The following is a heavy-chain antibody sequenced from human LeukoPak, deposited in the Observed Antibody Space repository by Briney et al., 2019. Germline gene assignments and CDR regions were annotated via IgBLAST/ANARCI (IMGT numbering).Heavy chain of an antibody. V-gene: IGHV1-69*13. D-gene: IGHD2-2*01. CDR2: IIPIFGTA. Sequence: ASVKVSCKASGGTFSSYAISWVRQAPGQGLEWMGGIIPIFGTANYAQKFQGRVTITADESTSTAYMELSSLRSEDTAVYYCARDPGIVVVPAAKNWFDPWGQGTLVTVSS. CDR3: ARDPGIVVVPAAKNWFDP. CDR1: GGTFSSYA. J-gene: IGHJ5*02.